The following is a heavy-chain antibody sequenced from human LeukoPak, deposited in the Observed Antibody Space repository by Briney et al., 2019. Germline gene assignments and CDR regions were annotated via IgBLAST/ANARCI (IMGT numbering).Heavy chain of an antibody. J-gene: IGHJ4*01. V-gene: IGHV4-59*01. D-gene: IGHD6-6*01. CDR2: IYYSGST. Sequence: SETLSLTCTVSGGSISSYYWSWIRQPPGKGLEWIGYIYYSGSTNYNPSLKSRVTISVDTSKNQFSLKLSSVTAADTAVYYCARVGRPGLFDYWGHGILVTVSS. CDR1: GGSISSYY. CDR3: ARVGRPGLFDY.